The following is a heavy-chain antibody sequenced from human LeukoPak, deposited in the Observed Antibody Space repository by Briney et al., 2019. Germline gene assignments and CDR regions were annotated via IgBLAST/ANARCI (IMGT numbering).Heavy chain of an antibody. CDR2: IYSGGST. CDR1: GFTVSSNY. J-gene: IGHJ4*02. D-gene: IGHD2-8*01. V-gene: IGHV3-53*01. Sequence: PGGSLRLSCAASGFTVSSNYMSWVRQAPGKGLEWVSVIYSGGSTYYADSVKGRFTISRDNSKNTLYLQMNSLRAEDTAVYYCAKDPVRDIVLMVYALWGQGTLVTVSS. CDR3: AKDPVRDIVLMVYAL.